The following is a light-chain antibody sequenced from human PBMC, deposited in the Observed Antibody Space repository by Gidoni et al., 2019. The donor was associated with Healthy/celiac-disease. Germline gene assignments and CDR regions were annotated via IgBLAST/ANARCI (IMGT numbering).Light chain of an antibody. CDR3: QQSYSTPWT. CDR1: KSISSY. J-gene: IGKJ1*01. Sequence: IQMTQSTTSLSASVGDRVTITCRASKSISSYLNWYQQKPGKAPKLLIYAASSVQSGVQSRFSGSGSGTDFTLTISSLQTEDFATYYCQQSYSTPWTFGQGTKVEIK. CDR2: AAS. V-gene: IGKV1-39*01.